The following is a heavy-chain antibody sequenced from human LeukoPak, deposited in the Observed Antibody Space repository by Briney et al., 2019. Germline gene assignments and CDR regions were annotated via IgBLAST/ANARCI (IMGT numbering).Heavy chain of an antibody. CDR3: AREVTGYCTNGVCYKGAFDY. V-gene: IGHV3-48*03. CDR2: ISSSGSTI. J-gene: IGHJ4*02. CDR1: GFTFSSYE. D-gene: IGHD2-8*01. Sequence: PGGSLRLSCAASGFTFSSYEMNWVRQAPGKGLEWVSYISSSGSTIYCADSVKGRFTISRDNAKNSLYLQMNSLRAEDTAVYYCAREVTGYCTNGVCYKGAFDYWGQGSLVTVSS.